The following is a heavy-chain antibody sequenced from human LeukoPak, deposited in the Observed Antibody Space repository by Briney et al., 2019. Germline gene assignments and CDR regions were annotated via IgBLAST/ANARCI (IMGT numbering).Heavy chain of an antibody. CDR1: GYTFTSYY. Sequence: ASVKVSCKGSGYTFTSYYITWVRQAPGQGLEWMGWISGYNGNTKYVQKLQGRVTMTTDTSTSTAYMELRSLRSDDTAVYYCARTIVATVSGDYWGQGTLVTVSS. CDR3: ARTIVATVSGDY. D-gene: IGHD5-12*01. CDR2: ISGYNGNT. J-gene: IGHJ4*02. V-gene: IGHV1-18*01.